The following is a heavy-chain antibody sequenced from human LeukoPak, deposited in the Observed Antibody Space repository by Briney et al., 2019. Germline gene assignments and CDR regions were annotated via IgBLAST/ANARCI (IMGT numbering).Heavy chain of an antibody. CDR3: AGVRSGYCSSTSCVGFDY. CDR1: GYSFTSYW. CDR2: IYPGDSDT. Sequence: GESLKISCQGSGYSFTSYWIGWVRPVPGKGLEWMGIIYPGDSDTRYSPSFQGQVTISADKSISTAYLQWSSLKASDTAMYYCAGVRSGYCSSTSCVGFDYWGQGTLVTVSS. D-gene: IGHD2-2*01. V-gene: IGHV5-51*01. J-gene: IGHJ4*02.